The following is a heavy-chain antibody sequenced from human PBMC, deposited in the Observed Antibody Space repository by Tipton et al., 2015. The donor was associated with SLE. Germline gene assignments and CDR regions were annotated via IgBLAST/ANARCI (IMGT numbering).Heavy chain of an antibody. Sequence: TLSLTCTVSGGSISSDYWTWIRQPPGKGLEWIGSIFYTGSTTYNPSLKSRLTMSVDTPKNQFSLKLTSVTAADTAVYYCARISVDTTMAQRVDYGMDVWGQGTTVTVSS. D-gene: IGHD5-18*01. CDR3: ARISVDTTMAQRVDYGMDV. CDR1: GGSISSDY. J-gene: IGHJ6*02. CDR2: IFYTGST. V-gene: IGHV4-59*01.